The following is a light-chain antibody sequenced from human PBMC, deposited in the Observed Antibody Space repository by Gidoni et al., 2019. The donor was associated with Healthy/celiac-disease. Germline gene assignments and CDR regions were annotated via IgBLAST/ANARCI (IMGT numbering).Light chain of an antibody. CDR3: QQYGSSSIT. CDR2: GAS. J-gene: IGKJ5*01. Sequence: EIVLTQSPGTLSLSPGERATLSCRARQSFSSSYLAWYQQKPGQAPRLLIYGASSRATGLPDRFSGSGSGTDFTLTISRLEPEDFAVYYCQQYGSSSITFGQGTRLEIK. CDR1: QSFSSSY. V-gene: IGKV3-20*01.